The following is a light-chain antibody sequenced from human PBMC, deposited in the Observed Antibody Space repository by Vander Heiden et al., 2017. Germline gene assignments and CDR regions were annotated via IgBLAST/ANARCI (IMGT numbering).Light chain of an antibody. CDR2: GNS. J-gene: IGLJ2*01. Sequence: QSVLPQPPPVSGAPGQRVAISCTGSSSNIGAGYEGRWYQQLAGTAPNVLIYGNSNRSAGVPGRFCGCKSGTSAFMAITGLQAEDDDDYYCKSYDSSLSGSVVFGGGTKLTVL. V-gene: IGLV1-40*01. CDR1: SSNIGAGYE. CDR3: KSYDSSLSGSVV.